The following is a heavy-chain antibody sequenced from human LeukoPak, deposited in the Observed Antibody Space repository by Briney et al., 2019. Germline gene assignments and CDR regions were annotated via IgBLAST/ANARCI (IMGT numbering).Heavy chain of an antibody. Sequence: SETLSLTCTVSGGSISSYYWSWIRQPPGKGLEWIGYIYYSGSTNYNPSLKSRVTISVDTSKNQLSLKLSSVTAADTAVYYCARDSVAAGRGDAFDIWGQGTVVTVSS. V-gene: IGHV4-59*12. CDR2: IYYSGST. J-gene: IGHJ3*02. CDR3: ARDSVAAGRGDAFDI. CDR1: GGSISSYY. D-gene: IGHD6-13*01.